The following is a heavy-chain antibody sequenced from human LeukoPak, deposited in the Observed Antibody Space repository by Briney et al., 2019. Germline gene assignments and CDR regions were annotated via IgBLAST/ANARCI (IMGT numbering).Heavy chain of an antibody. CDR2: IWYDGSNK. J-gene: IGHJ6*02. Sequence: GGSLRLSCAASGFTFSSYGMHWVRQAPGKGLEWVAVIWYDGSNKYYADSVKGRFTISRDNSKNTLYLQMNSLKTEDAAVYYCTTVADYYYYGMDVWGQGTTVTVSS. CDR1: GFTFSSYG. CDR3: TTVADYYYYGMDV. V-gene: IGHV3-33*01.